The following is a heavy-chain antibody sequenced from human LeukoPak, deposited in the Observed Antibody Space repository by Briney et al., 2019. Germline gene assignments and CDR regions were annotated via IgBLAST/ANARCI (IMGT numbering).Heavy chain of an antibody. J-gene: IGHJ3*02. CDR2: IDTSGST. CDR1: GGSINY. V-gene: IGHV4-4*09. D-gene: IGHD6-13*01. CDR3: ARAYSSSWLSAFDI. Sequence: PSETLSLTCTVSGGSINYWSWIRQPPGKGLEWIGYIDTSGSTNHNPSLKSQVTISSDTSKSQFSLKLSSVTAADTAVYYCARAYSSSWLSAFDIWGQGTMVTVSS.